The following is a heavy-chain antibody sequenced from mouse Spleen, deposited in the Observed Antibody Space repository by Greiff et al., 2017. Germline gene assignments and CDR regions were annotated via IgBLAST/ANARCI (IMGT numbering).Heavy chain of an antibody. V-gene: IGHV2-2*01. J-gene: IGHJ4*01. CDR1: GFSLTSYG. Sequence: QVQLKQSGPGLVQPSQSLSITCTVSGFSLTSYGVHWVRQSPGKGLEWLGVIWSGGSTDYNAAFISRLSISKDNSKSQVFFKMNSLQADDTAIYYCARNDISYYYDGSYDAMDYWGQGTSVTVSS. D-gene: IGHD1-1*01. CDR2: IWSGGST. CDR3: ARNDISYYYDGSYDAMDY.